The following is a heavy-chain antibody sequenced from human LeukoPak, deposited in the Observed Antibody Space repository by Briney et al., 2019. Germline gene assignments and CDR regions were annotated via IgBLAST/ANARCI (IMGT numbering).Heavy chain of an antibody. V-gene: IGHV3-11*04. CDR2: IGTGGSIT. CDR3: ARILEGYHYYMDV. J-gene: IGHJ6*03. Sequence: GGSLRLSCAASGVTFSDYYMSWIRQAPGKRLQWVSYIGTGGSITYYADSVKGRFTISRDNAKNSLYLQMNSLRVEDTAVYYCARILEGYHYYMDVRGKGTTVTVSS. CDR1: GVTFSDYY.